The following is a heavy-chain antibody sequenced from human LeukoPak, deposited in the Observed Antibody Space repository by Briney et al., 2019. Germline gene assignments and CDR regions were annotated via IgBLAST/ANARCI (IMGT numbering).Heavy chain of an antibody. CDR2: ISYDGSNK. V-gene: IGHV3-30*04. CDR3: ARDHYSSGSY. J-gene: IGHJ4*02. Sequence: GRSLRLSCAASGFTFSSYAMHWVRQAPGKGLEWVTVISYDGSNKYYADSVKGRFTISRDNSKNTLYLQMNSLRAEDTAVYYCARDHYSSGSYWGQGTLVTVSS. D-gene: IGHD6-19*01. CDR1: GFTFSSYA.